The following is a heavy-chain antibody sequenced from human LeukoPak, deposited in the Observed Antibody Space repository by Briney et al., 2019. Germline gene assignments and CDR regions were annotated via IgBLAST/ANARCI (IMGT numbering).Heavy chain of an antibody. CDR3: ASPLGGSTVTAFDY. CDR1: GGTFSSYA. Sequence: SVKVSCKASGGTFSSYAISWVRQAPGQGLEWMGGIIPIFGTANYAQEFQGRVTITADESTSTAYMELSSLRSEDTAVYYCASPLGGSTVTAFDYWGQGTLVTVSS. J-gene: IGHJ4*02. CDR2: IIPIFGTA. D-gene: IGHD4-11*01. V-gene: IGHV1-69*13.